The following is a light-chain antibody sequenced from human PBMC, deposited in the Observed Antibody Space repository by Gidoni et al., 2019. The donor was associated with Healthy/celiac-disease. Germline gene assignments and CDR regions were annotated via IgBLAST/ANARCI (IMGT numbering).Light chain of an antibody. V-gene: IGKV1-5*03. Sequence: DIQMTQSPSTLSASVGDRVTITCRASQSISSWLAWYQQKPGKAPKLLIYKASSLESGVPSRFSGSGSGTEFTLTISSRQPDDFATYYCQQYNSYPSTFGQXTKLEIK. CDR1: QSISSW. CDR2: KAS. J-gene: IGKJ2*01. CDR3: QQYNSYPST.